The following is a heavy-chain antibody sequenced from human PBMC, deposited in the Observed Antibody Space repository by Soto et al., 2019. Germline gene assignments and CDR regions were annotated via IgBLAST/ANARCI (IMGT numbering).Heavy chain of an antibody. V-gene: IGHV1-3*01. CDR1: GYTFTSYA. CDR2: INAGNGNT. Sequence: QVQLVQSGAEVKKPGASVKVSCKASGYTFTSYAMHWVRQAPGQRLEWMGWINAGNGNTKYSQKFQGRVTITRDTSASTADMELSSLRSEGTAVYYCARGVLFDPWGQGTLVTVSS. CDR3: ARGVLFDP. D-gene: IGHD3-10*01. J-gene: IGHJ5*02.